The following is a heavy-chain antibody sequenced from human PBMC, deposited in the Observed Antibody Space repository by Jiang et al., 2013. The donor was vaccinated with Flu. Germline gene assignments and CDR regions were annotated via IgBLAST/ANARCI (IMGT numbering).Heavy chain of an antibody. CDR3: AKDGPYDSSGYDVY. Sequence: AASGFTFSSYAMSWVRQAPGKGLEWVSAISGSGGSTYYADSVKGRFTISRDNSKNTLYLQMNSLRAEDTAVYYCAKDGPYDSSGYDVYWGQGTLVTVSS. CDR1: GFTFSSYA. CDR2: ISGSGGST. D-gene: IGHD3-22*01. J-gene: IGHJ4*02. V-gene: IGHV3-23*01.